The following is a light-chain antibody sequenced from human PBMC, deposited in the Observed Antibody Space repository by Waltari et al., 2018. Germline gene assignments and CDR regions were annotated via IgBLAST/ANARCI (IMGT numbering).Light chain of an antibody. CDR1: SGQSNYA. V-gene: IGLV4-69*01. CDR2: VNSDGSH. CDR3: QTGGFGIWV. Sequence: QLMLTQSPSASASLGASVKLTCTLSSGQSNYAIAWHQQQPEKGPRYLMKVNSDGSHIKGDGIPDRFSGSSSGAERYLTISSLQSEDEADYYCQTGGFGIWVFGGGTKLTVL. J-gene: IGLJ3*02.